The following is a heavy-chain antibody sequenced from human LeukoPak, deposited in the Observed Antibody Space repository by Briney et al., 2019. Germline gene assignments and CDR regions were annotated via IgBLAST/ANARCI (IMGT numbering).Heavy chain of an antibody. Sequence: SETLSLTCTVSGDSDSISSYHWSWIRQPAGKGLDWIGRIFISGSTNYNPSLKSRVTMSVDSYQNQFSLDLRVSLKLTSVTAADTAVYYCARGYGSAIKFDYWGQGTLVTVSS. CDR2: IFISGST. V-gene: IGHV4-4*07. D-gene: IGHD3-10*01. J-gene: IGHJ4*02. CDR1: GDSDSISSYH. CDR3: ARGYGSAIKFDY.